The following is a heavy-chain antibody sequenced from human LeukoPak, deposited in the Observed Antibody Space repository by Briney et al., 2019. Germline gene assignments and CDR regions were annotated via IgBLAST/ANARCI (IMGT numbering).Heavy chain of an antibody. J-gene: IGHJ4*02. D-gene: IGHD6-19*01. Sequence: SETLSLTCTVSGGYISSYYWSWIRQPAPKELEWIGRIYTSGSTHYNPSLNSRVTMSVDTSKNQFSLKLSSVTAADTAVYYCVRDQGEQWLVHFDYWGQGTLVTVSS. CDR3: VRDQGEQWLVHFDY. CDR2: IYTSGST. CDR1: GGYISSYY. V-gene: IGHV4-4*07.